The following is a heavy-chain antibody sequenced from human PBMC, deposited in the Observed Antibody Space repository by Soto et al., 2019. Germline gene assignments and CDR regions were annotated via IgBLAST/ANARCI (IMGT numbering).Heavy chain of an antibody. CDR2: IYHSGST. D-gene: IGHD3-22*01. CDR1: GGSISSGGYS. J-gene: IGHJ6*02. V-gene: IGHV4-30-2*01. Sequence: SETLSLTCAVSGGSISSGGYSWSWIRQPPGKGLEWIGYIYHSGSTYYNPSLKSRVTISEDRSKNQFSLKLSSVTAADTAVYYCARDGYSRDYAKYYYYYGMDVWGQGTTVTVSS. CDR3: ARDGYSRDYAKYYYYYGMDV.